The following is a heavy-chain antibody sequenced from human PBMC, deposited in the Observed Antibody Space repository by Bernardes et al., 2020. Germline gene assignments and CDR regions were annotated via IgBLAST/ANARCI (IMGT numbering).Heavy chain of an antibody. J-gene: IGHJ5*02. CDR2: ISSGSSLR. Sequence: GSLRLSCAASGFTFSSYGMNWVRQAPGKGLEWVSYISSGSSLRHYADSVKGRFTISRDNAKNSLSLHMNSLRGEDTAVYYCARVPVGTNNWFDPWGQGTLVTVSS. D-gene: IGHD7-27*01. V-gene: IGHV3-48*01. CDR3: ARVPVGTNNWFDP. CDR1: GFTFSSYG.